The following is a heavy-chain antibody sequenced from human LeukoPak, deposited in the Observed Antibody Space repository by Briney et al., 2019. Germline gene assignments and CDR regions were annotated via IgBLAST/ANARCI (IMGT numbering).Heavy chain of an antibody. D-gene: IGHD2-2*01. Sequence: SETLSLTCTVSGGSISSSSYYWGRNRQARGKGLEWIGSTYYSRSTYYNPSLKSRVTISVDTSKNQFSLKLSSVTAADTAVYYCASGSLWRGDIVAVPAVMIDYWGQGTLVTVSS. CDR2: TYYSRST. CDR1: GGSISSSSYY. V-gene: IGHV4-39*01. CDR3: ASGSLWRGDIVAVPAVMIDY. J-gene: IGHJ4*02.